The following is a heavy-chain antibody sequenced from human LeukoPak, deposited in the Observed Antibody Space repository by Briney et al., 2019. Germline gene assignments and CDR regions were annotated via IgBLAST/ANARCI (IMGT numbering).Heavy chain of an antibody. CDR2: INHSGST. V-gene: IGHV4-34*01. D-gene: IGHD3-22*01. Sequence: SETLSLTCAVYGGSFSGYYWSWIRQPPGKGLEWIGEINHSGSTNYNPSLKSRVTISVDTSKNQFSLELSSVTAADTAVYYCARGPFSYYYDSSGGHYFDYWGQGTLVTVSS. J-gene: IGHJ4*02. CDR3: ARGPFSYYYDSSGGHYFDY. CDR1: GGSFSGYY.